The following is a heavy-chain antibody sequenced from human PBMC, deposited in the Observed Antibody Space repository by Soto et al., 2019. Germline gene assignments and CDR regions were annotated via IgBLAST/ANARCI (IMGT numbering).Heavy chain of an antibody. J-gene: IGHJ5*02. CDR2: MNPSNGNT. V-gene: IGHV1-8*02. CDR3: ARVRQLKSNWFDP. CDR1: GYTFTTYD. D-gene: IGHD6-13*01. Sequence: ASVKVSCKASGYTFTTYDVSWVRQASGQGLEWMGWMNPSNGNTGYAQKFQGRVTMTRNTSISTAYMELSSLRSEDTAVYYCARVRQLKSNWFDPWGQGTLVTVSS.